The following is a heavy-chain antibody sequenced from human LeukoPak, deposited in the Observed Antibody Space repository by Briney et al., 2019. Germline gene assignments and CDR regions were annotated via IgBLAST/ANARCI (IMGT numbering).Heavy chain of an antibody. CDR1: GGSISSYY. V-gene: IGHV4-59*08. CDR3: ARGDPSMVRGVIWYYFDY. D-gene: IGHD3-10*01. Sequence: PSETLSLTCTVSGGSISSYYWSWIRQPPGKGLEWIGYIYYSGSTNYNPSLKSRVTISVDTSKNQFSLKLSSVTAADTAVYYCARGDPSMVRGVIWYYFDYWGQGTLVTVSS. J-gene: IGHJ4*02. CDR2: IYYSGST.